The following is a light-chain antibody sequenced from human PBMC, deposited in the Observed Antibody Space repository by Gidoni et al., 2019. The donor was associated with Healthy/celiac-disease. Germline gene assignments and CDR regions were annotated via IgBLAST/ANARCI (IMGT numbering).Light chain of an antibody. J-gene: IGKJ2*01. V-gene: IGKV3-20*01. CDR3: QQYGSSPPYT. CDR1: QSVSSSY. Sequence: VLSQSPGPLSLSPGARATLACRASQSVSSSYLAWFQQKPGQAPRLLIYGAASRATGIPDRFSGSGSGTDFTLTISRLEPEDFAVYYCQQYGSSPPYTFGQGTKLEIK. CDR2: GAA.